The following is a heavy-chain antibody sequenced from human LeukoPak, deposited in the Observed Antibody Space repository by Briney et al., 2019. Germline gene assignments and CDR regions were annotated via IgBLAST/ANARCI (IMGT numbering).Heavy chain of an antibody. V-gene: IGHV4-34*01. CDR2: INHSGTT. Sequence: SETLSLTCTVSGGSISPYYWSWFRQPPGKGLEWIGEINHSGTTNYNPSLKSRVTISVDTSKNQFSLKLTSVTAADTAVYYCARGGLANYFDYWGQGTLVPVSS. CDR3: ARGGLANYFDY. CDR1: GGSISPYY. J-gene: IGHJ4*02. D-gene: IGHD3/OR15-3a*01.